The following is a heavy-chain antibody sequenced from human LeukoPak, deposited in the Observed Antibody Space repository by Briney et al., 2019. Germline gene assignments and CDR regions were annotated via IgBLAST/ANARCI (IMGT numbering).Heavy chain of an antibody. V-gene: IGHV3-7*01. D-gene: IGHD3-10*01. CDR3: ARPGSGSYSDY. CDR1: GFTFSSYW. Sequence: PGGSLRLSCAASGFTFSSYWMSWVRQAPGKGLEGVANIKDDGSEKYYVDSVKGRFTISRDNTKNSLYLQMNSLGAEDTAVYYCARPGSGSYSDYWGQGTLVTVSS. CDR2: IKDDGSEK. J-gene: IGHJ4*02.